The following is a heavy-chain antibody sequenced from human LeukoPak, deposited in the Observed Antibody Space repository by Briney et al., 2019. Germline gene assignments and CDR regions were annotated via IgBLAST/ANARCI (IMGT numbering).Heavy chain of an antibody. D-gene: IGHD6-13*01. V-gene: IGHV4-38-2*02. Sequence: KPSETLSLTCTVSGYSISSGYYWGWIRQPPGKGLEWIGSIYHSGSTYYNPSLKSRVTISVDTSKNQFSLKLSSVTAADTAVYYCARGIAAAGTFLVRNWYFDLWGRGTLVTVSS. J-gene: IGHJ2*01. CDR3: ARGIAAAGTFLVRNWYFDL. CDR2: IYHSGST. CDR1: GYSISSGYY.